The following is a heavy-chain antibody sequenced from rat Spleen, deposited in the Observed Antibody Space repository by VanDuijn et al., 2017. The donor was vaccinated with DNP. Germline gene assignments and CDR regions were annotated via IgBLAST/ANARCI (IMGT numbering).Heavy chain of an antibody. J-gene: IGHJ4*01. CDR1: GFTFSDYN. Sequence: EVLLVESDGGLVQPGRSLKLSCAASGFTFSDYNMAWVRQAPKKGLEWVAAIIYDGSRTYYRDSVKGRFTISRDNAKSTLYLQMDSLRSEDTATYYCARHRTIMPYYYAMDAWGQGASVTVSS. CDR3: ARHRTIMPYYYAMDA. V-gene: IGHV5S10*01. CDR2: IIYDGSRT. D-gene: IGHD1-12*01.